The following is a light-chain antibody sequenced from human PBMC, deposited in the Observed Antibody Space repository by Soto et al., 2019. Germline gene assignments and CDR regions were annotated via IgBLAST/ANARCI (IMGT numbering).Light chain of an antibody. CDR1: SSDVGGYNY. J-gene: IGLJ3*02. CDR3: CSYTSSGTWV. Sequence: QSALTQPASVSGSPGQSITISCTGTSSDVGGYNYASWYQQHPGKAPELMIYEVSNRPSGVSNRFSGSQSGNTASLTISGLQAEDEADYYCCSYTSSGTWVFGGGTKLTVL. CDR2: EVS. V-gene: IGLV2-14*01.